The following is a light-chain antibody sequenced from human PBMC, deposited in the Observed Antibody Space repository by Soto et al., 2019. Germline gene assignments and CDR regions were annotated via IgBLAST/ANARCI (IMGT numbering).Light chain of an antibody. CDR1: QTISSW. Sequence: EIQMTQSPATLSGSVGDRVTITCRASQTISSWLAWYQQKPGKAPKLLIYKASTLKRGVPSRFSGRGAGTEFTRTISSLQPDDFATYYCQHYNSYSEAFGQGTKVDIK. CDR2: KAS. CDR3: QHYNSYSEA. J-gene: IGKJ1*01. V-gene: IGKV1-5*03.